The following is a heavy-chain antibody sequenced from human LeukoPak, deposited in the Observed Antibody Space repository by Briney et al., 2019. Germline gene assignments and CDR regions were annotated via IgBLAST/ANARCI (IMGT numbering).Heavy chain of an antibody. CDR3: VHGRYGGNFAY. Sequence: SGPTLVNPTQTLTLTCTFSGFSLTTSGVGVGWIRQPPGKALEWLAFIYWDDDKRYRPSLKSRLTISKDTSKNQVVLTMTDMDLVDTATYYSVHGRYGGNFAYWGQGTRVTVSS. D-gene: IGHD5-12*01. V-gene: IGHV2-5*02. J-gene: IGHJ4*02. CDR1: GFSLTTSGVG. CDR2: IYWDDDK.